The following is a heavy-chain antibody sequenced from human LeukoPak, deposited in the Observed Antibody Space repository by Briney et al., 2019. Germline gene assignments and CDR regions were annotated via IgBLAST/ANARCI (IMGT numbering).Heavy chain of an antibody. J-gene: IGHJ5*02. D-gene: IGHD3-22*01. CDR2: IYYSGST. V-gene: IGHV4-59*11. CDR1: GGSISSHY. CDR3: ARDRAYYYDSSGYTNWFDP. Sequence: SETLSLTCTVSGGSISSHYWSWIRQPPGKGLEWIGYIYYSGSTNYNPSLKSRATISVDTSKNQFSLKLSSVTAADTAVYYCARDRAYYYDSSGYTNWFDPWGQGTLVTVSS.